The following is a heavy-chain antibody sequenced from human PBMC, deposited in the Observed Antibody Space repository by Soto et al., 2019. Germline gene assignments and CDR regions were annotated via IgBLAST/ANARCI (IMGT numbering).Heavy chain of an antibody. CDR1: GCHFSTHS. CDR3: ARDFWSGYYIHRDAFDI. Sequence: GGSLRLSCAASGCHFSTHSMNWVRQAPGKGLEWVSYISSSSSTTYYADSVKGRFTISRDNAKNSLYLQMNSLRDEDTAVYYCARDFWSGYYIHRDAFDIWGQGTMVTVSS. J-gene: IGHJ3*02. CDR2: ISSSSSTT. D-gene: IGHD3-3*01. V-gene: IGHV3-48*02.